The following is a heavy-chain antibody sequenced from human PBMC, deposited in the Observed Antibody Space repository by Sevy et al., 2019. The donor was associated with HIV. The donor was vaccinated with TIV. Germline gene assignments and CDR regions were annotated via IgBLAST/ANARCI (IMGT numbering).Heavy chain of an antibody. D-gene: IGHD6-13*01. CDR3: AGVWGGAAGYYYGMDV. V-gene: IGHV3-53*01. Sequence: GGSLRLSCAASGFTVSSNYMSWVRQAPGKGLEWVSVIYSGGSTYYADSVKGRFTISRDNSKNTLYLQMNSLRAEDTAVYYCAGVWGGAAGYYYGMDVWGQGTTVTVSS. J-gene: IGHJ6*02. CDR1: GFTVSSNY. CDR2: IYSGGST.